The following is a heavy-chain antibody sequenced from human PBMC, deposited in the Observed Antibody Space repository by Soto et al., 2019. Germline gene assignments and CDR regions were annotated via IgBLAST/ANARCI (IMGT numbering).Heavy chain of an antibody. CDR1: GFTFSSYW. Sequence: GGSLRLSCAVSGFTFSSYWMSWVRQAPGKGLEWVATIKQDESEKYYVDSVKGRFTISRDNSKNTLHLQMNSLRADDTAVYYCALRKTGSYFDYWGQGTLVTVSS. V-gene: IGHV3-7*03. CDR2: IKQDESEK. D-gene: IGHD1-26*01. CDR3: ALRKTGSYFDY. J-gene: IGHJ4*02.